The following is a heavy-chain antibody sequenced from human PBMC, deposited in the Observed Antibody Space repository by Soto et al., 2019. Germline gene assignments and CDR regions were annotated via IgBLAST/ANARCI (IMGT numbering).Heavy chain of an antibody. Sequence: GGSLRLSCAASGFTFRNYWMHWVRQAPGKGLVWVSRVTSDGSSTNYADSVKGWVTMTRDTSISTAYMELNRLRSDDTAVYYCARDGNYDFWSGYMPLFDYWGQGTLVTVSS. J-gene: IGHJ4*02. CDR3: ARDGNYDFWSGYMPLFDY. V-gene: IGHV3-74*01. D-gene: IGHD3-3*01. CDR2: VTSDGSST. CDR1: GFTFRNYW.